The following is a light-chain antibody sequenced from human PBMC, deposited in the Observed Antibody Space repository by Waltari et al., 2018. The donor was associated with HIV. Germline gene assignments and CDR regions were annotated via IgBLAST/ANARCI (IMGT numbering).Light chain of an antibody. J-gene: IGLJ2*01. CDR3: AAWDDSLNGPV. Sequence: QSVLTPAPSASGTPGQRVTISCSGSSSNIEPNTLHWYQQLPGTAPKLLIYSSNQRPSGVPARFSGSKSGTSASLAISGLQSEDEADYYCAAWDDSLNGPVFGGGTKLTVL. V-gene: IGLV1-44*01. CDR2: SSN. CDR1: SSNIEPNT.